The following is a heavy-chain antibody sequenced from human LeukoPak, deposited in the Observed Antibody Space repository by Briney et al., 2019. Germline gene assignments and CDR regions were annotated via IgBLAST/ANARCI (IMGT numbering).Heavy chain of an antibody. D-gene: IGHD6-13*01. Sequence: PGGSLRLSCVGSGLILSGFSMSWVRQAPGKGLEWISYISSGSTTIRYADSVKGRFTISRDDAKNSLYLQMNSLRAEDTAVYYCAKDAGYSSSWYLVYWGQGTLVTVSS. J-gene: IGHJ4*02. CDR2: ISSGSTTI. CDR1: GLILSGFS. V-gene: IGHV3-48*04. CDR3: AKDAGYSSSWYLVY.